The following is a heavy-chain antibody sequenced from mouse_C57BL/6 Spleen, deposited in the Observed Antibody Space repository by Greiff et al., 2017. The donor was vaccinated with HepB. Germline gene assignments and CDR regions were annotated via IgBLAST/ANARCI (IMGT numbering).Heavy chain of an antibody. Sequence: VQLQQSGAELARPGASVKMSCKASGYTFTSYTMHWVKQRPGQGLEWIGYINPSSGYTKYNQKFKDKATLTADKSSSTAYMQLSSLTSEDSAVYYCARGGMDDYPAWFAYWGQGTLVTVSA. J-gene: IGHJ3*01. D-gene: IGHD2-4*01. CDR1: GYTFTSYT. V-gene: IGHV1-4*01. CDR3: ARGGMDDYPAWFAY. CDR2: INPSSGYT.